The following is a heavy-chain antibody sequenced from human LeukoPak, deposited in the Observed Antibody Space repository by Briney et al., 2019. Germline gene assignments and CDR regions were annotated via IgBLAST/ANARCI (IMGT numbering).Heavy chain of an antibody. Sequence: GGSLRLPCAASGFFFSSYEMNWVRQAPGKGLEWTANIRSSGITMYYADSVKGRFTISRDNAKNSLYLLMNSLRAEDTALYYCVRGKCEPQEFFDYWGQGTLVTVSS. J-gene: IGHJ4*02. CDR1: GFFFSSYE. V-gene: IGHV3-48*03. D-gene: IGHD2/OR15-2a*01. CDR2: IRSSGITM. CDR3: VRGKCEPQEFFDY.